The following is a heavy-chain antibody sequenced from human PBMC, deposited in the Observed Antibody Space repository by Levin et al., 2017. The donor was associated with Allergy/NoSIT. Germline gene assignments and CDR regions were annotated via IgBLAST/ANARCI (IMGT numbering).Heavy chain of an antibody. V-gene: IGHV3-15*01. D-gene: IGHD2-21*02. Sequence: GGSLRLSCAASGFTFSNAWMSWVRQAPGKGLEWVGRIKSKTDGGTTDYAAPVKGRFTISRDDSKNTLYLQMNSLKTEDTAVYYCTTALGTGGDGPLRYFDLWGRGTLVTVSS. CDR3: TTALGTGGDGPLRYFDL. J-gene: IGHJ2*01. CDR1: GFTFSNAW. CDR2: IKSKTDGGTT.